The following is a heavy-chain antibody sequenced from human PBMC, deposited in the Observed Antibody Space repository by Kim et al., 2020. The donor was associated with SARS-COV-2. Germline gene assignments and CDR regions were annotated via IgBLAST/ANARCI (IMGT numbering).Heavy chain of an antibody. CDR2: INHSGST. Sequence: SETLSLTCAVYGGSFSGYYWSWIRQPPGKGLEWIGEINHSGSTNYNPSLKSRVTISVDTSKNQFSLKLSSVTAADTAVYYCARALWYSSSWPLRGGRLYFDYWGQGTLVTVSS. J-gene: IGHJ4*02. CDR3: ARALWYSSSWPLRGGRLYFDY. V-gene: IGHV4-34*01. D-gene: IGHD6-13*01. CDR1: GGSFSGYY.